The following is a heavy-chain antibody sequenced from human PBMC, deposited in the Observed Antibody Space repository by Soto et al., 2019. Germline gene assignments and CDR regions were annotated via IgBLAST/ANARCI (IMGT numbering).Heavy chain of an antibody. Sequence: PGGSVRLSCAASGFTFSRYAMHWVRQAPGKGLEWVAVIWDDGNNKNYADSVKGRFTISRDNSKNTLYLQIDSLRAEDTAVYYYARRGEASGQYYFAYWGQGTLVTVSS. CDR3: ARRGEASGQYYFAY. J-gene: IGHJ4*02. V-gene: IGHV3-33*01. CDR2: IWDDGNNK. CDR1: GFTFSRYA.